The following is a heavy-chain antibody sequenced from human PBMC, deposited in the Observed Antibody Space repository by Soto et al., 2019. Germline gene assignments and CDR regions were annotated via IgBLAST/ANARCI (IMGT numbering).Heavy chain of an antibody. Sequence: VGSLRLSCAASGFTFSSYAMSWVRQAPGKGLEWVSAISGSGGSTYYADSVKGRFTISRDNSKNTLYLQMNSLRAEDTAVYYCAILGGDTNFDYWGQGTLVTVSS. J-gene: IGHJ4*02. V-gene: IGHV3-23*01. D-gene: IGHD2-8*02. CDR1: GFTFSSYA. CDR2: ISGSGGST. CDR3: AILGGDTNFDY.